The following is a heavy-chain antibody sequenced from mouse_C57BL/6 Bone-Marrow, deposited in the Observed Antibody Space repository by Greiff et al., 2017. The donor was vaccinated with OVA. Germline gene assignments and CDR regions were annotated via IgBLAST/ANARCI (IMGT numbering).Heavy chain of an antibody. D-gene: IGHD2-2*01. CDR1: GYTFTNYW. Sequence: QVQLQQSGAELVRPGTSVKMSCKASGYTFTNYWIGWAKQRPGHGLEWIGDIYPGGGYTNYNEKFKGKATLTADKSSSTAYMQFSSLTSEDSAIYYCARRDYGYGYAMDYWGQGTSVTVSS. J-gene: IGHJ4*01. V-gene: IGHV1-63*01. CDR3: ARRDYGYGYAMDY. CDR2: IYPGGGYT.